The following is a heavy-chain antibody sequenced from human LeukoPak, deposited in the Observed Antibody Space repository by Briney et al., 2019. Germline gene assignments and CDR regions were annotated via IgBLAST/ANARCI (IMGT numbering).Heavy chain of an antibody. V-gene: IGHV1-69*05. J-gene: IGHJ4*02. D-gene: IGHD1-26*01. Sequence: SVKVSCKASGGTFSSYAISWVRQAPGQGLEWMGGIIPIFGTANYAQKFQGRVTITTDESTSTAYMELSSLRSEDTAVYYCARDLRVGSPFDYWGQGTLVTVSS. CDR2: IIPIFGTA. CDR3: ARDLRVGSPFDY. CDR1: GGTFSSYA.